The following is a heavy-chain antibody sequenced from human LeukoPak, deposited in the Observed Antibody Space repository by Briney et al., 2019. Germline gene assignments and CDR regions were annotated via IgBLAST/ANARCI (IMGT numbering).Heavy chain of an antibody. CDR1: GFTFSDYY. Sequence: GGSLRLSCAASGFTFSDYYMSWIRQAPGKGLEWVSYISSSGSTIYYADSVKGRFTISRDNAKNSLYLQMNSLRAEDTAVYYCARPIEDCTNGVCYTGGYYYYMDVWGKGTTVTVSS. V-gene: IGHV3-11*04. D-gene: IGHD2-8*01. J-gene: IGHJ6*03. CDR3: ARPIEDCTNGVCYTGGYYYYMDV. CDR2: ISSSGSTI.